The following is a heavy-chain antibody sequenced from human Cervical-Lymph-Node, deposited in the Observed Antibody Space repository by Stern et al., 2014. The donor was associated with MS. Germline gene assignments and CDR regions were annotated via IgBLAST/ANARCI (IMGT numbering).Heavy chain of an antibody. CDR2: IIPIFGTA. D-gene: IGHD2-21*02. J-gene: IGHJ4*02. CDR1: GGTFSSYA. Sequence: MQLVESGAEVKKPGSSVKVSCKASGGTFSSYAISWVRQAPGQGLEWMGGIIPIFGTANYAQKFQGRVTITADESTSTAYMELSSLRSEDTAVYYCARFMEYCGGDCYSFFDYWGQGTLVTVSS. V-gene: IGHV1-69*01. CDR3: ARFMEYCGGDCYSFFDY.